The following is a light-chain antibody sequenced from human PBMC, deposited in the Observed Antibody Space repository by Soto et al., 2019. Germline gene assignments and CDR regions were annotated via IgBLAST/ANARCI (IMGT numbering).Light chain of an antibody. CDR2: GTS. CDR3: QQLNTYPST. Sequence: EIVLRHSPGTLSLSPGATATLSFGASQTVGSTFLAWYQQKPGQAPRLLIFGTSSRAPGIPDRFSGSGSGTDFTLTISSLQPEDFATYYCQQLNTYPSTFGGGTKVDIK. J-gene: IGKJ4*01. V-gene: IGKV3-20*01. CDR1: QTVGSTF.